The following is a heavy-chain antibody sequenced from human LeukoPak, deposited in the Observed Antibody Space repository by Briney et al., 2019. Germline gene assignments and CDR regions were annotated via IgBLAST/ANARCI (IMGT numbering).Heavy chain of an antibody. Sequence: GGSLRLSCTASGFTFSGYEMNWVRQAPGKGLEWVSYISVSGSTIYYADFVKGRLTISRDNAKNSLYLQMNSLRGEDTAVYYCARIAVRGDDYWGQGTQVTVSS. CDR1: GFTFSGYE. V-gene: IGHV3-48*03. J-gene: IGHJ4*02. D-gene: IGHD3-10*01. CDR2: ISVSGSTI. CDR3: ARIAVRGDDY.